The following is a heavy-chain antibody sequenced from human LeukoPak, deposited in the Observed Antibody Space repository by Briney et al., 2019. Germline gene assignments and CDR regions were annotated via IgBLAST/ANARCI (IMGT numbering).Heavy chain of an antibody. Sequence: PSETLSLTCTVSGGSISSYYWSWIRQPPGKGLEWIGYIYYSGSTNYNPSLKSRVTISVDTSKNQFSLKLSSVTAADTAVYYCARSWVVSHRTAQFDYWGQGTLVTVSS. CDR1: GGSISSYY. CDR3: ARSWVVSHRTAQFDY. V-gene: IGHV4-59*01. J-gene: IGHJ4*02. CDR2: IYYSGST. D-gene: IGHD2-15*01.